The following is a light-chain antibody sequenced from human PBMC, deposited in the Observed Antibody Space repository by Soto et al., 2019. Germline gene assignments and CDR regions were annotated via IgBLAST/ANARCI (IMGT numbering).Light chain of an antibody. CDR2: EVV. CDR1: KNDIGVYDF. V-gene: IGLV2-8*01. Sequence: ALTQPRSASGSPGQSVTISCTGTKNDIGVYDFVSWYQHHPGKAPRLIIYEVVQRPSGVPDRFSGSKSGNTASLTVSGLQAADEADYFCKSYAGSNTYVFGSGTKVTVL. J-gene: IGLJ1*01. CDR3: KSYAGSNTYV.